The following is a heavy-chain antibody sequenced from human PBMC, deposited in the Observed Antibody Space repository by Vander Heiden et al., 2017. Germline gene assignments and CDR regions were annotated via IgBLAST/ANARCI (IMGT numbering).Heavy chain of an antibody. CDR3: AKDWVVGTNFYYFDS. D-gene: IGHD1-26*01. Sequence: FTFSKHAMNWVRQAPGRGLEWVSAISAGGANTYYADSVKGRFTISRDNSKNVVYLQMRGLRAEDTATYFCAKDWVVGTNFYYFDSWGQGTLVTVSS. CDR2: ISAGGANT. J-gene: IGHJ4*02. CDR1: FTFSKHA. V-gene: IGHV3-23*01.